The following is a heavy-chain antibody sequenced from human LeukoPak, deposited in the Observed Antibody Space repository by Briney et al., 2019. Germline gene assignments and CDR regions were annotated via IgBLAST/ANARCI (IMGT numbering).Heavy chain of an antibody. CDR3: ARDLYTVIRWSGNSEQFDY. V-gene: IGHV1-18*01. CDR1: GYTFTSYG. Sequence: ASVKVSCRASGYTFTSYGISWVRQAPGQGLEWMGWISAYNGNTNYAQKLQGRVTMTTDTSTSTAYMELRSLRSDDTAVYYCARDLYTVIRWSGNSEQFDYWGQGTLVTVSS. D-gene: IGHD3-3*01. J-gene: IGHJ4*02. CDR2: ISAYNGNT.